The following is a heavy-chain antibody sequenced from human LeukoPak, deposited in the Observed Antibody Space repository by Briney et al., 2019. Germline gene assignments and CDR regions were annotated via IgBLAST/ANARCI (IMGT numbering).Heavy chain of an antibody. D-gene: IGHD2-15*01. CDR1: GYTFTSYY. CDR2: INPSGGST. V-gene: IGHV1-46*01. Sequence: ASVNVSCKASGYTFTSYYMHWVRPAAGQGLEWMGIINPSGGSTSYAQKFQGRVTMTRDTSTSTVYIELSSLRSEDTAVYYCARDKSYCSGGSCYSRRYFDYWGQGTLVTVSS. CDR3: ARDKSYCSGGSCYSRRYFDY. J-gene: IGHJ4*02.